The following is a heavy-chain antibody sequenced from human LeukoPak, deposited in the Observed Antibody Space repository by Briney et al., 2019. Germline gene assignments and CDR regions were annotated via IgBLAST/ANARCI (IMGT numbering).Heavy chain of an antibody. CDR3: ANTSCGGDCYSAFDS. J-gene: IGHJ4*02. D-gene: IGHD2-21*02. CDR2: INPNSGGT. Sequence: ASVKVSCKASGYTFTGYYMHWVRQAPGQGLEWMGWINPNSGGTNYAQKFQGWVTMTRDTSISTAYMGLSRLRSDDTAVYYCANTSCGGDCYSAFDSWGQGTLVTVSA. CDR1: GYTFTGYY. V-gene: IGHV1-2*04.